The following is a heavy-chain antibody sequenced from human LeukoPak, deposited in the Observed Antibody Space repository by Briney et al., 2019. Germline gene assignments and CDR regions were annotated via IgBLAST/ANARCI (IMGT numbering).Heavy chain of an antibody. Sequence: GASVKVSCKASGYTFTSYYMHWVRQAPGQGLEWMGIINPSGGSTSYAQKFQGRVTITRDMSTSQVYMELSSLRSEDTDVYYCARGDPRYYYYRDVWGKGTTATVPS. CDR1: GYTFTSYY. J-gene: IGHJ6*03. CDR2: INPSGGST. V-gene: IGHV1-46*01. CDR3: ARGDPRYYYYRDV.